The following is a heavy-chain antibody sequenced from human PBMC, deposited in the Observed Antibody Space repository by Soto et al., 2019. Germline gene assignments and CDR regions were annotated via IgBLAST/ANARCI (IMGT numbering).Heavy chain of an antibody. D-gene: IGHD5-18*01. CDR3: TRGVGYSYGYLYFDN. CDR1: GFSLGYYA. Sequence: GGSRRLSCTTSGFSLGYYAMSWFRQAPGKGLEWVGFIRATAYGGTAEYAASVQGRFTISRDDSKTIAYLQMSSLKTEDTAVYYCTRGVGYSYGYLYFDNWGQGTLVAVSS. V-gene: IGHV3-49*03. CDR2: IRATAYGGTA. J-gene: IGHJ4*02.